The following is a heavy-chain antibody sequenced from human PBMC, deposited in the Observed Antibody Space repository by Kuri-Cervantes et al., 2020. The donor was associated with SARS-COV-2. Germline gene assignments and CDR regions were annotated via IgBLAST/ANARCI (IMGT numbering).Heavy chain of an antibody. D-gene: IGHD6-13*01. Sequence: GESLKISCAASGFTFSSYGMHWVRQTPGKGLEWVAVIWYDGSNKYYADSVKGPFTISRDNSKNTLKLQMNRLRAEDTAVYYCARDRAAAAGNGGLDYWGQGTLVTVSS. V-gene: IGHV3-33*01. CDR1: GFTFSSYG. CDR2: IWYDGSNK. CDR3: ARDRAAAAGNGGLDY. J-gene: IGHJ4*02.